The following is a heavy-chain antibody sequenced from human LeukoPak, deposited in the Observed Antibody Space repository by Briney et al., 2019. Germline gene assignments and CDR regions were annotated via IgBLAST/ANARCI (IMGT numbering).Heavy chain of an antibody. CDR3: ARLKLLWSNYFDY. D-gene: IGHD2-2*01. CDR1: GFTFSTNS. V-gene: IGHV3-21*01. J-gene: IGHJ4*02. CDR2: ISSSSSYI. Sequence: GGSLRLSCAASGFTFSTNSMNWVRQPPGKGLQWVSSISSSSSYIYYADSVKGRFTISRDNAKNSLYLQMNSLRAEDTAVYYCARLKLLWSNYFDYWGQGTLVTVSS.